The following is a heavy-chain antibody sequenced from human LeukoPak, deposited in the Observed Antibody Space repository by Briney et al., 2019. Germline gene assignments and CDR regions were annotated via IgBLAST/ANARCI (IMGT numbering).Heavy chain of an antibody. CDR3: AGDKIENGDLDYLEY. Sequence: PGGSLRLSCAASGFTFSSYEMNWVRQAPGKGLEWVSYISSSGSTIYYADSMKGRFTISRDNTKNLLYLHMSSLRAEDTAVYYRAGDKIENGDLDYLEYWGQGTLVTVSS. D-gene: IGHD4-17*01. J-gene: IGHJ4*02. CDR2: ISSSGSTI. V-gene: IGHV3-48*03. CDR1: GFTFSSYE.